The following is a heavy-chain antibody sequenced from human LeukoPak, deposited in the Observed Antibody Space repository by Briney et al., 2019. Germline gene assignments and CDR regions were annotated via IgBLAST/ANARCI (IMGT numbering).Heavy chain of an antibody. CDR1: GDSVSSNSAA. Sequence: QTLSLTCAISGDSVSSNSAACNWIRQSPSRGLEWLGRTYYRSKWYNDYAVSVKSRITINPDTSKNQFSLQLNSVTPEDTAVYYCARGQWLAYNWFDPWGQGTLATVSS. J-gene: IGHJ5*02. CDR2: TYYRSKWYN. V-gene: IGHV6-1*01. CDR3: ARGQWLAYNWFDP. D-gene: IGHD6-19*01.